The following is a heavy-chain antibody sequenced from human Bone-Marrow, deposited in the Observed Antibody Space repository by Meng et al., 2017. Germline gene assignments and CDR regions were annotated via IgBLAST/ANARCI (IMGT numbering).Heavy chain of an antibody. CDR1: GSTFYEYW. CDR2: IKADGTET. CDR3: ARDPTRRFDH. Sequence: GESLKISCPASGSTFYEYWMTWVRQAPGKGLEWVANIKADGTETFYADAVKGRFTIYRDNAKKSVYLQMHNLRVDDTAVYYCARDPTRRFDHWGQGTLVTVSS. V-gene: IGHV3-7*01. J-gene: IGHJ4*02.